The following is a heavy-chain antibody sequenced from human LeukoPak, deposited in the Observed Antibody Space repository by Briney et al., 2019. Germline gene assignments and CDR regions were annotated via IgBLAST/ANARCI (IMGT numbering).Heavy chain of an antibody. D-gene: IGHD4/OR15-4a*01. CDR1: GGSISNYY. V-gene: IGHV4-4*07. J-gene: IGHJ3*01. CDR2: IHSSGST. Sequence: PSETLSLTCTVSGGSISNYYWSWIRQSAGKGLEWIGRIHSSGSTNFNPSLRSRVTMSADTSKHQFSLWLTSVTAADTALYYCARGIATIAQASFDVWGLATMGTVFS. CDR3: ARGIATIAQASFDV.